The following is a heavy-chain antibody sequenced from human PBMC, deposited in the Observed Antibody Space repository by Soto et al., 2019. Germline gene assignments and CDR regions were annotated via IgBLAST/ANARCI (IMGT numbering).Heavy chain of an antibody. CDR3: AKDYVGSMIVVIISPDY. V-gene: IGHV3-30*18. Sequence: PGGSLRLSCAASGFTFSSYGMHWVRQAPGKGLEWVAVISYDGSNKYYADSVKGRFTISRDNSKNTLYLQMNSLRAEDTAVYYCAKDYVGSMIVVIISPDYWGQGTLVTVSS. D-gene: IGHD3-22*01. CDR1: GFTFSSYG. CDR2: ISYDGSNK. J-gene: IGHJ4*02.